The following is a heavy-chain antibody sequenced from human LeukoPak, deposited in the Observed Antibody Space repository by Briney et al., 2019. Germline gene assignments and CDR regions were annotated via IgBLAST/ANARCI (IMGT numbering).Heavy chain of an antibody. D-gene: IGHD2-2*01. CDR3: ARGDSSTSYNWFDP. CDR1: GGSISSYY. V-gene: IGHV4-59*08. Sequence: SETLSLTCTVSGGSISSYYWSWIRQPPGKGLEWIGYIYYSGSTNYNPSLKSRVTISVDTSKNQFSLKLSSVTAADTAVYYCARGDSSTSYNWFDPWGQGTLVTVSS. J-gene: IGHJ5*02. CDR2: IYYSGST.